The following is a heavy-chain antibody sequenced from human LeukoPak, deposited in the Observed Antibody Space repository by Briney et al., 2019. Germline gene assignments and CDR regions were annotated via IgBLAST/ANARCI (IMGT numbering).Heavy chain of an antibody. V-gene: IGHV3-20*04. J-gene: IGHJ6*03. CDR2: INWNGGST. Sequence: GGSLRLSCAASGFTFDDYGMSWVRQAPGKGLEWVSGINWNGGSTGYADSVKGRFTISRDNAKNSLYLQMNSLRAEDTALYYCARETTTVTSYYYYYMDVWGKGTTVTVSS. CDR3: ARETTTVTSYYYYYMDV. D-gene: IGHD4-17*01. CDR1: GFTFDDYG.